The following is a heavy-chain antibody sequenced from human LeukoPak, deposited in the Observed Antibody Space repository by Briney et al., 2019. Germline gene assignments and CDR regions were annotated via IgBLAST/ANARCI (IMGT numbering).Heavy chain of an antibody. V-gene: IGHV4-59*01. CDR2: LYYSGNS. J-gene: IGHJ6*02. D-gene: IGHD3-10*01. CDR1: GASISSYY. CDR3: ARLGRGYYYGMDV. Sequence: SETLSLTCTVSGASISSYYWSWMRQPPGKGLEWIGYLYYSGNSNYNPSLKSRVTISVDTSKNQFSLKLSSVTAADTAVYYCARLGRGYYYGMDVWGQGTTVTVSS.